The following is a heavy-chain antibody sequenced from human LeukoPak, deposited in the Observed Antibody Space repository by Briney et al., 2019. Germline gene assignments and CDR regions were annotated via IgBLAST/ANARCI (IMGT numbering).Heavy chain of an antibody. CDR3: ARGDCSATSCYYFDN. Sequence: PGGSLRLSCAASGLRFSGHYMSWIRQAPGKGLEWISYISSTITTIYYADSVKGRFTISRDKAKNSLYLQMSSLRAEDTAVYYCARGDCSATSCYYFDNWGQGTLVTVSS. D-gene: IGHD2-15*01. V-gene: IGHV3-11*04. J-gene: IGHJ4*02. CDR2: ISSTITTI. CDR1: GLRFSGHY.